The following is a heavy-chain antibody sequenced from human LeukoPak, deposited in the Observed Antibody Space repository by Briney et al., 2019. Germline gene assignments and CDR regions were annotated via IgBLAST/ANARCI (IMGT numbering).Heavy chain of an antibody. CDR1: GGSISSSRYY. D-gene: IGHD1-1*01. CDR3: ARRRGTGTPEDY. J-gene: IGHJ4*02. V-gene: IGHV4-39*01. CDR2: IYYSGST. Sequence: SETLSLTCTVSGGSISSSRYYWGWIRQPPGKGLEWIGSIYYSGSTYYNPSLKSRVPISVDTSKNQFSLKLSSVTAADTAVYYCARRRGTGTPEDYWGQGTLVTVSS.